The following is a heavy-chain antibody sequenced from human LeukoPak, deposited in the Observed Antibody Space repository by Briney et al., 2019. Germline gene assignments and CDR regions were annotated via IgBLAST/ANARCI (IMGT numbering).Heavy chain of an antibody. D-gene: IGHD6-13*01. CDR2: IYTSGST. J-gene: IGHJ4*02. Sequence: SETLSLTCTVSGGSISSYYWSWIRQPPGKGLEWIGYIYTSGSTNYNHSLKSRVTISVDTSKNQFSLKLSSVTAADTAVYYCARHVTIAAAGILYFDYWGQGTLVTVSS. V-gene: IGHV4-4*09. CDR3: ARHVTIAAAGILYFDY. CDR1: GGSISSYY.